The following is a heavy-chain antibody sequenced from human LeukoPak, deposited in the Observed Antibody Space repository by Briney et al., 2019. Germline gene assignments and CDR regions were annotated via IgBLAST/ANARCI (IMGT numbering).Heavy chain of an antibody. D-gene: IGHD2-2*01. CDR2: IYPGDSDT. Sequence: GESLKISCQGSGYRFTSYWIGWVRQMPGKGLKWMGIIYPGDSDTRYSPSFEGQRAISADKSISTAYLQWSSLKASDTAMYYCARAYAAPGAFDIWGQGKMVTVSS. CDR1: GYRFTSYW. V-gene: IGHV5-51*01. CDR3: ARAYAAPGAFDI. J-gene: IGHJ3*02.